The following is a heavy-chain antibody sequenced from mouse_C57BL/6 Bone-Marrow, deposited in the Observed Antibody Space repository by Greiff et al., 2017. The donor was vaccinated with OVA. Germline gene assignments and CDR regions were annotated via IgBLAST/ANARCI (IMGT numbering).Heavy chain of an antibody. D-gene: IGHD3-3*01. CDR2: ISYDGSN. J-gene: IGHJ2*01. CDR3: ARERKGRYYFDD. CDR1: GYSITSGYY. V-gene: IGHV3-6*01. Sequence: EVKLVESGPGLVKPSQSLSLTCSVTGYSITSGYYWNWIRQFPGNKLEWMGYISYDGSNNYNPSLKNRISNTRDTSKNQFFLKLNSVTTEDTATYYCARERKGRYYFDDWGQGTTLTVSS.